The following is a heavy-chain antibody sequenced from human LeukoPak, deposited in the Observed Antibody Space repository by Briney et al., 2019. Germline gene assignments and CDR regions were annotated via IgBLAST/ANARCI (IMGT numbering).Heavy chain of an antibody. J-gene: IGHJ3*01. D-gene: IGHD2-21*02. Sequence: GGSLRLSCAACGFTFSIYWMRWVGQARGKGVEGVGNINQDRSQKYYVDSVKGRFTISRDNAKNSFFLQMSSLRAEDTSVYYCVAGDWGARDSFDLWGRGTMVTVSS. V-gene: IGHV3-7*01. CDR3: VAGDWGARDSFDL. CDR2: INQDRSQK. CDR1: GFTFSIYW.